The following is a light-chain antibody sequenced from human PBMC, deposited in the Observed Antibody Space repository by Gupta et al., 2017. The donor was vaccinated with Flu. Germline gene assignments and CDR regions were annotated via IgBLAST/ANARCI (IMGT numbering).Light chain of an antibody. CDR1: SSNIVTNS. CDR2: VTD. CDR3: GTWDTSMSGVVV. J-gene: IGLJ2*01. V-gene: IGLV1-51*01. Sequence: SSNIVTNSVSGFKQLPGTAPKLLIYVTDKRPSGTPDRFSGSRSGTSAILGITGLQPGDEADYYCGTWDTSMSGVVVFGAGTKLTVL.